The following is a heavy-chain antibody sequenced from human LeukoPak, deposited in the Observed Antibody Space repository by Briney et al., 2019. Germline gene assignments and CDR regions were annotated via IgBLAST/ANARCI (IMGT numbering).Heavy chain of an antibody. CDR2: ISGSGGST. V-gene: IGHV3-23*01. J-gene: IGHJ4*02. D-gene: IGHD3-22*01. Sequence: PGGSLRLSCTASGFTFGDFGMSWVRQAPGKGLEWVSAISGSGGSTYYADSVKGRFTISRDNSKNTLYLQMNSLRAEDTAVYYCAKDPSINYYDSSGYKPSDYWGQGTLVTVSS. CDR3: AKDPSINYYDSSGYKPSDY. CDR1: GFTFGDFG.